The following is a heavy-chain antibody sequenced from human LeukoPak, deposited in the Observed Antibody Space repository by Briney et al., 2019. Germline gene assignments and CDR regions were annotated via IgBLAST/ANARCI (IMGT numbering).Heavy chain of an antibody. Sequence: EASVKVSCKASGYTFTSYAMHWVRQAPGQRLEWMGWINAGNGNTKYSQKFRGRVTITRDTSASTAYMELSSLRSEDTAVYYCARAPYDYVWGSYRSNYFDYWGQGTLVTVSS. V-gene: IGHV1-3*01. CDR1: GYTFTSYA. CDR2: INAGNGNT. J-gene: IGHJ4*02. D-gene: IGHD3-16*02. CDR3: ARAPYDYVWGSYRSNYFDY.